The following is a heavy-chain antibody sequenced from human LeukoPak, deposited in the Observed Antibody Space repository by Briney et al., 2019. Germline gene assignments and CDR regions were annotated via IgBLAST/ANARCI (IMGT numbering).Heavy chain of an antibody. Sequence: ASVKVSCKASGYTFSDYDINWVRQATGQGLEWLGWINPNSGNAGYAQKSQGRVTMTRNTSISTAYMELSSLRSEDTAVYYCARALAWGGSSYSYYYMDVWDKETTVTVSS. J-gene: IGHJ6*03. V-gene: IGHV1-8*01. CDR2: INPNSGNA. D-gene: IGHD1-26*01. CDR3: ARALAWGGSSYSYYYMDV. CDR1: GYTFSDYD.